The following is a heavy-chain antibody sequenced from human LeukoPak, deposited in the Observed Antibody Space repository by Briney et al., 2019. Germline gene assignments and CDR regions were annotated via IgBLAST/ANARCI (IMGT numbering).Heavy chain of an antibody. CDR1: GGSISSGGYS. D-gene: IGHD1-26*01. V-gene: IGHV4-30-2*01. CDR2: IYHSGST. Sequence: SETLSLTCAVSGGSISSGGYSWSWIRQLPGKGLEWIGYIYHSGSTYYNPSLKSRVTISVDRSKNQFSLKLSSVTAADTAVYYCARGFSGSYVDYWGQGTLVTVSS. CDR3: ARGFSGSYVDY. J-gene: IGHJ4*02.